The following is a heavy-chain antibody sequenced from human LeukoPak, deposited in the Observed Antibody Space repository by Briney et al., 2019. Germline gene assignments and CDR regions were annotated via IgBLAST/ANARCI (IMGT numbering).Heavy chain of an antibody. J-gene: IGHJ4*02. Sequence: PGGSLRLSCAASGFSLSSYWMHWVRHAPGKGLVWVSRINSDGSTTNYADCVKGRFTISRDNAKNTLYLQMTSLRAEDTAVYYCARRQYRSSWYYFDYWGQGTLVTVSS. CDR1: GFSLSSYW. D-gene: IGHD6-13*01. CDR2: INSDGSTT. CDR3: ARRQYRSSWYYFDY. V-gene: IGHV3-74*01.